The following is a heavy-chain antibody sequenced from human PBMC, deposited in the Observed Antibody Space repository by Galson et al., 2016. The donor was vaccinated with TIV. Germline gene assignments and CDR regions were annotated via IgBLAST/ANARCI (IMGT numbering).Heavy chain of an antibody. CDR3: ARVGLKYYYGLDV. D-gene: IGHD3-16*01. Sequence: TLSLTCTVSGAPIRDGDSFWSWIRQPPGKGPECIGYIYYSGNTNYKPSLESRVTISVDRSKNQFSLKLRSVTAADTAVYYCARVGLKYYYGLDVWGQGTTVTVSS. V-gene: IGHV4-30-4*01. J-gene: IGHJ6*02. CDR2: IYYSGNT. CDR1: GAPIRDGDSF.